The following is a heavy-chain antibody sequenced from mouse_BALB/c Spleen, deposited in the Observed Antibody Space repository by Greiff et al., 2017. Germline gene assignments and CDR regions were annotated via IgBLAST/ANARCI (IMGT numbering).Heavy chain of an antibody. V-gene: IGHV14-4*02. Sequence: LVESGAELVRSGSSVKLSCTASGFNIKDYYMHWVKQRPEQGLEWIGWIDPENGDTEYAPKFQGKATMTADTSSNTAYLQLSSLTSEDTAVYFCARWYYRYDGFDYWGQGTTLTVSS. CDR2: IDPENGDT. D-gene: IGHD2-14*01. J-gene: IGHJ2*01. CDR3: ARWYYRYDGFDY. CDR1: GFNIKDYY.